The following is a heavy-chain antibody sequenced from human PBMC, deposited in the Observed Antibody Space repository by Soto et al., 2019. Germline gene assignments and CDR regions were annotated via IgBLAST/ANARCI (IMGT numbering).Heavy chain of an antibody. V-gene: IGHV4-59*01. J-gene: IGHJ6*02. Sequence: SETLSLTCTVSGGTISSWYWSWIRQSPGKGLEWIGYIHYTGSTNYNPSLKSRVVLSLDTSRNQFSLKLNSVSAADTAMYYCARPGEYSSSSLGYYYGMDVWGQGTTVTVSS. D-gene: IGHD6-6*01. CDR2: IHYTGST. CDR3: ARPGEYSSSSLGYYYGMDV. CDR1: GGTISSWY.